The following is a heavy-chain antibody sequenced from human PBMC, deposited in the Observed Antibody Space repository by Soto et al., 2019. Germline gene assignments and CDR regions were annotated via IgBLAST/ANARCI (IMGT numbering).Heavy chain of an antibody. J-gene: IGHJ4*02. CDR2: IYHSGST. Sequence: SETLSLTCAVSGYSISSGYYWGWIRQPPGKGLEWIGSIYHSGSTYYNPSLKSRVTTSVDTSKNQFSLKLSSVTAADTAVYYCARHPNYDSSGYYYFFDYWGQGTLVTVSS. D-gene: IGHD3-22*01. V-gene: IGHV4-38-2*01. CDR3: ARHPNYDSSGYYYFFDY. CDR1: GYSISSGYY.